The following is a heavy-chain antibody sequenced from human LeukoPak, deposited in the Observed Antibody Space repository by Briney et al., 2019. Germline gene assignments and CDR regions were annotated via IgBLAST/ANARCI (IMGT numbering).Heavy chain of an antibody. D-gene: IGHD3-9*01. CDR2: IIPILGIA. V-gene: IGHV1-69*04. CDR1: GGTFSSYA. CDR3: ARSKVTGYRSDY. J-gene: IGHJ4*02. Sequence: SVKVSCKASGGTFSSYAISWVRQAPGQGLEWMGRIIPILGIANYAQKFQGRVTITADKSTSTAYMELSSLRSEDTAVYYCARSKVTGYRSDYWGQGTLVTVSS.